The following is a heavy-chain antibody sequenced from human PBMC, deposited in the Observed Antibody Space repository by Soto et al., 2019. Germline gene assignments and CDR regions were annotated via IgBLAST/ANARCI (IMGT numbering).Heavy chain of an antibody. Sequence: QVQLMQSGAEVKTPRASVKVSCKASGNTFTNYSIHWVRQAPGQGLEWMGTINPSGGHTTYAQKFLGRVTMTRDTSTSTLYMELTSLRSEDTAVYYCARGGHVVVVTAAFDYWGQGTLVTVSS. CDR1: GNTFTNYS. CDR3: ARGGHVVVVTAAFDY. CDR2: INPSGGHT. V-gene: IGHV1-46*01. J-gene: IGHJ4*02. D-gene: IGHD2-21*02.